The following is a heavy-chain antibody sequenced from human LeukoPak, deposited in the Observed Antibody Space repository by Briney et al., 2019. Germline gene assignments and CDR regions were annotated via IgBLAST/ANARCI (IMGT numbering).Heavy chain of an antibody. CDR1: GGSFSGYY. D-gene: IGHD5-12*01. Sequence: SETLSLTCAVYGGSFSGYYWSWIRQPPGKGLEWIGEINHSGSTNYNPSLKSRVTISVDTSENQFSLNLSSVTAADTAVYYCARSRGYSGYDLKNWGQGTLVTVSS. CDR3: ARSRGYSGYDLKN. J-gene: IGHJ4*02. V-gene: IGHV4-34*09. CDR2: INHSGST.